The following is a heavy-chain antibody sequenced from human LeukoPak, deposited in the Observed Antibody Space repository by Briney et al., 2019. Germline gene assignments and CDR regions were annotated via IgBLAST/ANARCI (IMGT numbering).Heavy chain of an antibody. J-gene: IGHJ4*02. CDR3: ARGGGKGITTLFDY. V-gene: IGHV3-53*05. CDR2: IFSGGTP. D-gene: IGHD3-3*01. Sequence: QTGGSLRLSCAASGFIVSSTYMTWVRQAPGKGLEWVSVIFSGGTPYYADSVKGRFTISRDNSKNTLYLQMNSLRAEDTAVYYCARGGGKGITTLFDYWGQGTLVTVSS. CDR1: GFIVSSTY.